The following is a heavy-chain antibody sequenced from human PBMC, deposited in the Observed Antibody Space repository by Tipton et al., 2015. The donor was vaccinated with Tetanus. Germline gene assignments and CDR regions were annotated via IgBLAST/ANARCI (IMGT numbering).Heavy chain of an antibody. D-gene: IGHD5-18*01. CDR2: VHHSGST. CDR3: ASSVGQLWF. V-gene: IGHV4-34*09. J-gene: IGHJ4*01. Sequence: TLSLTCAVYGGSFSGHYWSWMRQPPGKGLEWIGEVHHSGSTKYNPSLKSRVIISADTSKNQFSLKLSSVTAADTAVYYCASSVGQLWFWGQGSLVTVSS. CDR1: GGSFSGHY.